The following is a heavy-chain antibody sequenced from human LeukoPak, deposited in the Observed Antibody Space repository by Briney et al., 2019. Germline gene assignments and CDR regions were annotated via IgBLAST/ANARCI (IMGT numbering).Heavy chain of an antibody. CDR2: IYSGGST. CDR1: GFTVSSNY. J-gene: IGHJ4*02. V-gene: IGHV3-66*01. D-gene: IGHD6-19*01. Sequence: GGSLRLSCAASGFTVSSNYMSWVRQAPGKGLEWVSVIYSGGSTYYADSVKGRFTISRDNSKNTLYLQMNSLRAEDTAVYYCARSDSSGWYEAHFDYWGQGTLVTVSS. CDR3: ARSDSSGWYEAHFDY.